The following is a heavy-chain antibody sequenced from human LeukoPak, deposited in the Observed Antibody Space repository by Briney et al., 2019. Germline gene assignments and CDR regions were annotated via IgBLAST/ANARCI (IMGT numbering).Heavy chain of an antibody. J-gene: IGHJ4*02. CDR3: ARLSYGSGTFGY. CDR1: GGSISSSSYY. V-gene: IGHV4-39*01. D-gene: IGHD3-10*01. CDR2: IYYSGST. Sequence: SETLSLTCTVSGGSISSSSYYWGWIRQPPGKGLEWIGSIYYSGSTYYNPSLKSRVTISVDTSKNQFSLKLSSVTAADTAVYYCARLSYGSGTFGYWGQGTLVTVSS.